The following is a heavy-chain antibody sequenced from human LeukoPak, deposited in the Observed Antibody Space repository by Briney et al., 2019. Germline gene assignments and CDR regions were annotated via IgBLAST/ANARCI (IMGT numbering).Heavy chain of an antibody. J-gene: IGHJ5*02. Sequence: GGSLRLSCAASGFTFSRYWIHWVRQVPGKGLEWVSRINPDGSTTTYADSVEGRLIISRDNAENTAYLQVNSLRAEDTAMYYCARVLSGSWDWFDPWGQGTLVTVSS. CDR1: GFTFSRYW. CDR3: ARVLSGSWDWFDP. V-gene: IGHV3-74*03. CDR2: INPDGSTT. D-gene: IGHD3-22*01.